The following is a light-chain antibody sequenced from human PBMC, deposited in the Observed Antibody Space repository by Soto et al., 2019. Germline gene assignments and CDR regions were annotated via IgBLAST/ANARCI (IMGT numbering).Light chain of an antibody. Sequence: EIVWTQSPGTLSLSPGERATLSCRASQSVSSSYLGWYQQKPGQAPSLLIYGASSKATGIPDRFSGSGSVRQFTLAIVRLETEDFSEYYCQLYRRSSPRTFCQGTKVEIK. CDR1: QSVSSSY. CDR2: GAS. J-gene: IGKJ1*01. CDR3: QLYRRSSPRT. V-gene: IGKV3-20*01.